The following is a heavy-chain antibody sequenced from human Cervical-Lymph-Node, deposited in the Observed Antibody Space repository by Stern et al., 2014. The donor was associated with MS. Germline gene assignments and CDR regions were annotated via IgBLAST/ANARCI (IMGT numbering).Heavy chain of an antibody. J-gene: IGHJ4*02. V-gene: IGHV4-59*01. CDR2: IYYSGHT. D-gene: IGHD6-13*01. CDR3: ARGYSSSWYGGRFFNY. Sequence: VQLLESGPGLVKPSETLSLTCTVSGGSISSYYWSWIRQPPGKGLEWIAYIYYSGHTDYNPSLQGRVTMSVDTSKNQISLRLSSVTAADTAVYYCARGYSSSWYGGRFFNYWGQGTLVTVSS. CDR1: GGSISSYY.